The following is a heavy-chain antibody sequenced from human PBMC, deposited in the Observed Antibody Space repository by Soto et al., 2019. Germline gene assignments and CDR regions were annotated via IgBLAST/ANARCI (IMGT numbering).Heavy chain of an antibody. V-gene: IGHV4-31*03. CDR2: IYYSGST. CDR1: GGSISSGGYY. D-gene: IGHD3-10*01. Sequence: QVQLQESGPGLVKPSQTLSLTCTVSGGSISSGGYYWSWIRQHPGKGLEWIGYIYYSGSTYYNPSLKSRVTISVDTSKNQFSLMLSSVTAADTAVYYCARAPWDYGSGSFGFDYWGQGTLVTVSS. J-gene: IGHJ4*02. CDR3: ARAPWDYGSGSFGFDY.